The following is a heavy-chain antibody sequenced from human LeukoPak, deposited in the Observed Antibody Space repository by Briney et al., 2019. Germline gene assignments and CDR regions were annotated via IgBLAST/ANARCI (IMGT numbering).Heavy chain of an antibody. CDR2: INPNSGGT. CDR1: GYTFTGYY. CDR3: ARLYSSGWLYYYYGMDV. J-gene: IGHJ6*02. D-gene: IGHD6-19*01. V-gene: IGHV1-2*04. Sequence: ASVKVSCKASGYTFTGYYMHWVRQAPGQGLEWMGWINPNSGGTNYAQKFQGWVTMTRDTSISTAYLQWSSLKASDTAMYYCARLYSSGWLYYYYGMDVWGQGTTVTVSS.